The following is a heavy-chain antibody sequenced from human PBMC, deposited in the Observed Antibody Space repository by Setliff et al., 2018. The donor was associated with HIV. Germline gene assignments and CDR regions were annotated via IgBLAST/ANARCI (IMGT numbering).Heavy chain of an antibody. J-gene: IGHJ2*01. Sequence: TLSLTCTVSGGSISNSNYYWGWIRQPPGKGLEWVGSIYYIGTTYYNPSLKSRVTISIDTSKNDFSLKLTSVTAADTAMYYCARLASTRDWYFDLWGRGTLVTAPQ. CDR1: GGSISNSNYY. V-gene: IGHV4-39*02. CDR3: ARLASTRDWYFDL. CDR2: IYYIGTT.